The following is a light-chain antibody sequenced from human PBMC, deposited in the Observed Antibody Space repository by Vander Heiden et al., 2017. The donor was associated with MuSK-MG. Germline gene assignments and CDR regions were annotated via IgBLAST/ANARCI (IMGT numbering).Light chain of an antibody. Sequence: SSYLTQDPAVFVALGQTVRITFQGDSLRSYYASWYQQRPGQAPVLVIYGKNNRPSGIPDRFSGSSSGNTASLTITGAQAEDEADYYCNSRDSSGNHPYVVFGGGTKLSVL. J-gene: IGLJ2*01. CDR2: GKN. CDR3: NSRDSSGNHPYVV. V-gene: IGLV3-19*01. CDR1: SLRSYY.